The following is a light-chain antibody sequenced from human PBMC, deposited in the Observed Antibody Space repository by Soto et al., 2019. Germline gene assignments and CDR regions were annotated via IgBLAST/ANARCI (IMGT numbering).Light chain of an antibody. J-gene: IGKJ3*01. CDR3: QQRNRWPPIFT. CDR2: DAS. Sequence: EIVLTQSPATLSLSPGERATLSCRASQSVGTYLAWYQQKPGQAPRLLIYDASNRAAGIPARFSGSWSGTDFTHTISSLEPEDVAVYYCQQRNRWPPIFTFGPGTKVDFK. V-gene: IGKV3-11*01. CDR1: QSVGTY.